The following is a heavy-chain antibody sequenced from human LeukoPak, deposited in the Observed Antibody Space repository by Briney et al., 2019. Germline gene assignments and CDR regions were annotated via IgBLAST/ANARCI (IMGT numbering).Heavy chain of an antibody. CDR3: ARGIAVAEEGYWFDP. CDR2: IGTAGDT. D-gene: IGHD6-19*01. J-gene: IGHJ5*02. CDR1: GFTFSSYD. Sequence: GGSLRLSCAASGFTFSSYDMHWVRQATGKGLEWVSAIGTAGDTYYPGSVKGRSTISRENAKNSLYLQMNSLRAGDTAVYYCARGIAVAEEGYWFDPWGQGTLVTVSS. V-gene: IGHV3-13*01.